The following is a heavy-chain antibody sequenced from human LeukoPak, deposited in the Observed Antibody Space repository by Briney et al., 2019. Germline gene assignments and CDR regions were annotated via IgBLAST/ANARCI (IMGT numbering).Heavy chain of an antibody. Sequence: GGSLRLSCAASGFTFSSYWMTWVRQAPGKGLEWMANIRDDGSDKYYVDSVKGRFTISRDNAQNTLLLQMDSLGVVDTAVYYCVRHTRRSPGDYWGQGTLVTVSS. J-gene: IGHJ4*02. CDR1: GFTFSSYW. D-gene: IGHD1-26*01. CDR3: VRHTRRSPGDY. CDR2: IRDDGSDK. V-gene: IGHV3-7*01.